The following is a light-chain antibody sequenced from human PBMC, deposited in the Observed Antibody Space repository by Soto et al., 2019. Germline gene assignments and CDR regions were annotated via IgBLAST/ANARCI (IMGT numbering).Light chain of an antibody. CDR3: MQGPQTPLT. CDR2: LGS. CDR1: QSLLDSKGYNY. J-gene: IGKJ4*01. V-gene: IGKV2-28*01. Sequence: DIVMTQSPLSLPVTPGEPASISCRSSQSLLDSKGYNYLDWYLQKPGQSPQLLIYLGSNRASGVPDRFSGSGSGTDFTLKISRVEAEDVGVYYCMQGPQTPLTFGGGTKVEIK.